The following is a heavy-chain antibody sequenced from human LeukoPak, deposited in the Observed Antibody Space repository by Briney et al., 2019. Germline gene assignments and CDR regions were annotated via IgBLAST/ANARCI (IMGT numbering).Heavy chain of an antibody. D-gene: IGHD3-3*01. CDR2: IYYSGST. CDR1: GGSISSYY. V-gene: IGHV4-59*01. CDR3: ARGGYYDFWSGYSYEHHFDY. J-gene: IGHJ4*02. Sequence: SETLSLTCTVSGGSISSYYWSWIRQPPGKGLEWIGYIYYSGSTNYNPSLKSRVTISVDTSKNQFSLKLSSVTAADTAVYYCARGGYYDFWSGYSYEHHFDYWGQGTLVTVSS.